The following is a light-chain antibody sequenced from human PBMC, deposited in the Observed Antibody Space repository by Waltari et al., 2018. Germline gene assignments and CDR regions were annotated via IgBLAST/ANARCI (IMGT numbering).Light chain of an antibody. V-gene: IGKV1-39*01. CDR2: DVS. CDR1: QNIGNN. Sequence: DIQVTQSPSSLSASVGDRVSITCRASQNIGNNLNWYQQQPGRAPKLLIYDVSILNSGVPSRFRGSSSGTEFTLTISSLQPEDFATYYCQQSFTIPVAFGGGTKVDI. CDR3: QQSFTIPVA. J-gene: IGKJ4*01.